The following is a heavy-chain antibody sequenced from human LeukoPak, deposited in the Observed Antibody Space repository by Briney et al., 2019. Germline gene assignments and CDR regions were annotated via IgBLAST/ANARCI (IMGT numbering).Heavy chain of an antibody. Sequence: GGSLRLSCAASGITFSSYGMSWVRQAPGKGLEWVSSISSTGGTTYYADSVKGRFTISRDNSKNTLYLQMNSLRAEDTAVYYCAKAGTSRYYYYYYMDVWGKGTTVTVSS. CDR1: GITFSSYG. V-gene: IGHV3-23*01. D-gene: IGHD1-1*01. CDR2: ISSTGGTT. CDR3: AKAGTSRYYYYYYMDV. J-gene: IGHJ6*03.